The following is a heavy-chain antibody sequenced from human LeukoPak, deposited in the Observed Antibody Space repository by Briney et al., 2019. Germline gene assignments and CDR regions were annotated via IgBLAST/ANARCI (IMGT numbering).Heavy chain of an antibody. Sequence: ASVKVSCKASGGTFSSYAISWVRQAPGQGLEWMGGIIPIFGTANYAQKFQGRVTITADESTSTAYMELSSLRSEDTAVYYCARDRITMVRGTHYYYGMDVWGQGTTVTVSS. CDR3: ARDRITMVRGTHYYYGMDV. J-gene: IGHJ6*02. D-gene: IGHD3-10*01. V-gene: IGHV1-69*13. CDR2: IIPIFGTA. CDR1: GGTFSSYA.